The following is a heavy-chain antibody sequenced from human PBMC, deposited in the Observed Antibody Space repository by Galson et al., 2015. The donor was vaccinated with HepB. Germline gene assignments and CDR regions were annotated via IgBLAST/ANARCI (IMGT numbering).Heavy chain of an antibody. J-gene: IGHJ4*02. CDR1: GFTFSSSA. Sequence: SLRLSCAASGFTFSSSALNWVRQAPGKGLEWVSSISGGVDYTFYADSVNGRFTISRDNSKSTLYLQLNSLTVEDTADYYCAKGTYDDYRRFDYWGQGALVTVSS. V-gene: IGHV3-23*01. D-gene: IGHD4-17*01. CDR2: ISGGVDYT. CDR3: AKGTYDDYRRFDY.